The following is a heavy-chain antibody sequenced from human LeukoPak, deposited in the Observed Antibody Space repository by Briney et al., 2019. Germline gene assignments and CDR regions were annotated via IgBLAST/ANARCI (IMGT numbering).Heavy chain of an antibody. CDR1: GFTFSSYW. Sequence: GGSLRLSCAASGFTFSSYWMHWVRQGPGKGLVWVSRIYSDGSRTTYADSVKGRFTISRDNSKNTLYPQMNSLRAEDTAVYCCAREGGYYYDSSGYSQSGYFQHWGQGTLVTVSS. D-gene: IGHD3-22*01. V-gene: IGHV3-74*01. J-gene: IGHJ1*01. CDR3: AREGGYYYDSSGYSQSGYFQH. CDR2: IYSDGSRT.